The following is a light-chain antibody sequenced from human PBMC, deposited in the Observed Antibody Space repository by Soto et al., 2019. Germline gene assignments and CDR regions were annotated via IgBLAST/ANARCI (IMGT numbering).Light chain of an antibody. CDR3: QQYNNWPPYT. CDR1: QSVSSD. V-gene: IGKV3-15*01. Sequence: EIVMTQSPATLSVSPGERATLSCRASQSVSSDLAWYQQKPGQAPRLLIYGASTRVTGIPARFSGSGSGTEFTLTISSLQSEDFAVYYCQQYNNWPPYTCGQGTKLEI. J-gene: IGKJ2*01. CDR2: GAS.